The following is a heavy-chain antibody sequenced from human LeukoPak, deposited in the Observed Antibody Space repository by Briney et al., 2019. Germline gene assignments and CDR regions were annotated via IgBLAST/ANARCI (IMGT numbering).Heavy chain of an antibody. CDR1: GGSFSGYY. D-gene: IGHD6-6*01. Sequence: PSETLSLTCAVYGGSFSGYYWSRIRQPPGKGLEWIGEINHSGSTNYNPSLKSRVTISVDTSKNQFSLKLSSVTAADTAVYYCARAGSSSSASYFDYWGQGTLVTVSS. CDR2: INHSGST. J-gene: IGHJ4*02. V-gene: IGHV4-34*01. CDR3: ARAGSSSSASYFDY.